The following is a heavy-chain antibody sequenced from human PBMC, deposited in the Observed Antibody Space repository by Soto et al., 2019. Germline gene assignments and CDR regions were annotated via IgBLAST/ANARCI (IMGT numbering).Heavy chain of an antibody. CDR3: EKYSRPDADGYTLDF. V-gene: IGHV4-59*01. D-gene: IGHD5-12*01. Sequence: SEALSLTCTISGGSITNYYWSWIRQPPGKGLEWIGYVYYSGSTKYNPSLESRVTISADTSKNQFSLRVTSVTAADTAVYYCEKYSRPDADGYTLDFWGQGILVTVSS. J-gene: IGHJ4*02. CDR1: GGSITNYY. CDR2: VYYSGST.